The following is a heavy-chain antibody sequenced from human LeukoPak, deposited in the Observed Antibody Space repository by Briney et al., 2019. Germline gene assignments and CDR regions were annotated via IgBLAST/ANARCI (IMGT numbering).Heavy chain of an antibody. V-gene: IGHV3-21*01. J-gene: IGHJ4*02. CDR1: GFTFSSYS. D-gene: IGHD6-13*01. CDR3: ARTDGVAAAGTFANFDY. Sequence: GGSLRLSCAASGFTFSSYSMNWVRQAPGKGLEWVSSISSSSYIYYADSVKGRFTISRDNAKNSLYLQMNSLRAEDTAVYYCARTDGVAAAGTFANFDYWGQGTLVTVSS. CDR2: ISSSSYI.